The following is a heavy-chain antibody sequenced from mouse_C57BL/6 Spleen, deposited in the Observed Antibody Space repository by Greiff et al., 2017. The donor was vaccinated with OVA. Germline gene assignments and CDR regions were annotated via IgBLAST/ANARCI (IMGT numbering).Heavy chain of an antibody. V-gene: IGHV5-9-1*02. J-gene: IGHJ3*01. D-gene: IGHD2-10*02. Sequence: EVMLVESGEGLVKPGGSLKLSCAASGFTFSSYAMSWVRQTPEKRLEWVAYISSGGDYSYYADTVKGRFTISRDNARNTLYLQMSSLKSEDTAMYYCTRGGGMVPFAYWGQGTLVTVSA. CDR2: ISSGGDYS. CDR1: GFTFSSYA. CDR3: TRGGGMVPFAY.